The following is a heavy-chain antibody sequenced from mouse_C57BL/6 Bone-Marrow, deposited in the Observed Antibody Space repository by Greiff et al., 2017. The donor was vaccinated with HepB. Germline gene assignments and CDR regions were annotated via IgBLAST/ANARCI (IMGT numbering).Heavy chain of an antibody. CDR1: GYTFTSYW. D-gene: IGHD2-1*01. J-gene: IGHJ3*01. V-gene: IGHV1-64*01. Sequence: QVQLQQPGAELVKPGASVKLSCKASGYTFTSYWTHWVKQRPGQGLEWIGMIHPNSGSTNYNEKFKSKATLTVDKSSSTAYMQLSSLTSEDSAVYYCARWGYGNYPWFAYWGQGTLVTVSA. CDR2: IHPNSGST. CDR3: ARWGYGNYPWFAY.